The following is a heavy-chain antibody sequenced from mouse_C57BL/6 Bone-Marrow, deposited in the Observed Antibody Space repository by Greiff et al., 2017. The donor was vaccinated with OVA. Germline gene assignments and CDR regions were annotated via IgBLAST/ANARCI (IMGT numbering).Heavy chain of an antibody. D-gene: IGHD1-1*01. CDR1: GYTFTSYW. CDR3: ASDYYYGSRFDY. V-gene: IGHV1-59*01. CDR2: IDPSDSYT. Sequence: QVQLQQPGAELVRPGTSVKLSCKASGYTFTSYWMHWVKQRPGQGLEWIGVIDPSDSYTNYNQKFKGKATLTVDTSSSTAYMQLSSLTSEDSAVYYCASDYYYGSRFDYWGQGTTLTVSS. J-gene: IGHJ2*01.